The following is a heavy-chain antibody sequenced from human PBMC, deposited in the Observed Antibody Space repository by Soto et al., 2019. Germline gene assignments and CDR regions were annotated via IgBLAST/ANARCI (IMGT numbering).Heavy chain of an antibody. CDR3: ARVNTVTLLFDY. D-gene: IGHD4-17*01. V-gene: IGHV4-61*08. Sequence: SETLSLTCTVSGGSISSGDYYWSWIRQPPGKGLEWIGYIYYSGSTNYNPSLKSRVTISVDTSKNQFSLKLSSVTAADTAVYYCARVNTVTLLFDYWGQGTLVTVSS. CDR1: GGSISSGDYY. CDR2: IYYSGST. J-gene: IGHJ4*02.